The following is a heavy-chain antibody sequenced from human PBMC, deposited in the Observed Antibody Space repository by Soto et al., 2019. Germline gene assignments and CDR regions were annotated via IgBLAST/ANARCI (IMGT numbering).Heavy chain of an antibody. Sequence: GASVKVSCKTSGYTFTGYYMHWVRQAPGQGLEWMGWINPNSVGTNYAQKFQGRVTMTRDTSISTAYMELSRLRSDDTAVYYCARRNVLRFLEWLPRPNDAFDIWGQGTMVTVSS. V-gene: IGHV1-2*02. CDR2: INPNSVGT. CDR1: GYTFTGYY. J-gene: IGHJ3*02. D-gene: IGHD3-3*01. CDR3: ARRNVLRFLEWLPRPNDAFDI.